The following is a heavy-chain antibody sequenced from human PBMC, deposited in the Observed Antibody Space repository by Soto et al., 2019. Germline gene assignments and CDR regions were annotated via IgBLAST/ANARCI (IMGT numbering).Heavy chain of an antibody. Sequence: SVKVSCKASGFTFTSSAVQWVRQARGQRLEWIGWIGVGSGNRHYAQKFQERVTITRDMSTNTAYMELSSLRAEDTAVYYCAALGVNFDHWGQVTLVTVSS. J-gene: IGHJ4*02. D-gene: IGHD2-8*01. V-gene: IGHV1-58*01. CDR1: GFTFTSSA. CDR3: AALGVNFDH. CDR2: IGVGSGNR.